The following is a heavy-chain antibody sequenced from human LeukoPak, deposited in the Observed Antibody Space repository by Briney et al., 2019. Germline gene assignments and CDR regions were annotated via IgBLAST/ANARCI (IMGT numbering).Heavy chain of an antibody. D-gene: IGHD3-9*01. CDR3: AKDFDTLYYDILTGYEDLGGSEFDY. V-gene: IGHV3-23*01. Sequence: GGSLRLSCAASGFTFSSYAMSWVRQAPGKGLEWVSAISGSGGSTYYADSVKGRFTISRDNSKNTLYLQMNSLRAEDTAVYYCAKDFDTLYYDILTGYEDLGGSEFDYWGQGTLVTVSS. CDR2: ISGSGGST. J-gene: IGHJ4*02. CDR1: GFTFSSYA.